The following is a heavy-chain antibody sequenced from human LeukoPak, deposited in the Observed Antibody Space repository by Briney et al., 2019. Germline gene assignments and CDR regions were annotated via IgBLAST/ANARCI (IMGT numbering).Heavy chain of an antibody. CDR2: FDPEDGET. J-gene: IGHJ4*02. V-gene: IGHV1-24*01. Sequence: ASVKVSCKVSGYTLTEFSMHRVRQAPGKGLEWMGGFDPEDGETIYAQKFRGRVTMTEDTSTDTAFMDLSSLRSEDTAVYYCATRAGSGSHYDLYYFDYWGQGTLVTVSS. D-gene: IGHD3-10*01. CDR1: GYTLTEFS. CDR3: ATRAGSGSHYDLYYFDY.